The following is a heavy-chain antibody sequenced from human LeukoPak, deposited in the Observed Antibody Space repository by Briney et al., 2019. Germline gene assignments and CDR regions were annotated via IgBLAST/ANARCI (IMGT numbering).Heavy chain of an antibody. V-gene: IGHV3-7*01. Sequence: GGSLRLSCAASGFTFSSYYMSWVRQAPGKGLEWVANIKQDGSEKYYVDSVKGRFTISRDNAKNSLYLQMNSLRAEDTAVYYCARLWITFGGVGSHWGQGTLVTVSS. CDR3: ARLWITFGGVGSH. J-gene: IGHJ4*02. D-gene: IGHD3-16*01. CDR2: IKQDGSEK. CDR1: GFTFSSYY.